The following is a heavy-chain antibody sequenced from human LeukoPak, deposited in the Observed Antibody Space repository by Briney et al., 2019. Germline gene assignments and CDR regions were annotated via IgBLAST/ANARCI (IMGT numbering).Heavy chain of an antibody. Sequence: SVKVSCKASGGTFSSYAISWVRQAPGQGLEWMGGIIPIFGTANYAQKFQGRVTITADESTSTAYMELSSLRSEDTAVYYCATDRCSGGSCYAYYGMDVWGQGTTVTVSS. CDR1: GGTFSSYA. CDR3: ATDRCSGGSCYAYYGMDV. D-gene: IGHD2-15*01. J-gene: IGHJ6*02. CDR2: IIPIFGTA. V-gene: IGHV1-69*13.